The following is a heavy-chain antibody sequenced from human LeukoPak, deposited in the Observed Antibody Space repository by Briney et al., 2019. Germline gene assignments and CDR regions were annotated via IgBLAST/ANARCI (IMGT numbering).Heavy chain of an antibody. D-gene: IGHD6-19*01. CDR2: ISGSGGST. J-gene: IGHJ6*02. Sequence: GGSLRLSCAASGFTFSSYAMSWVRQAPGKGLEWVSAISGSGGSTYYADSMKGRFTISRDNSKNTLYLQMTSLRAEDTAVYYCAKDHNQWLYGMDVWGQGTTVTVSS. V-gene: IGHV3-23*01. CDR1: GFTFSSYA. CDR3: AKDHNQWLYGMDV.